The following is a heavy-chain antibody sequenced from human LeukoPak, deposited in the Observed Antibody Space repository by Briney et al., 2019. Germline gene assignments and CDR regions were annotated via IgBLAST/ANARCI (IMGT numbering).Heavy chain of an antibody. V-gene: IGHV4-39*07. CDR1: GGSISSSSYY. Sequence: SETLSLTCTVSGGSISSSSYYWSWIRQPPGKGLEWIGSIYYSGSTYYNPSLKSRVTISVDTSKNRFSLKLSSVTAADTAVYYCARTITMVRGVFDYWGQGTLVTVSS. D-gene: IGHD3-10*01. CDR3: ARTITMVRGVFDY. J-gene: IGHJ4*02. CDR2: IYYSGST.